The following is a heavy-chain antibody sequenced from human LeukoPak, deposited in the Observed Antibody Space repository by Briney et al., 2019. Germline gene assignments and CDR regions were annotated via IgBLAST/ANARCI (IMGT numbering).Heavy chain of an antibody. CDR3: AREEAAGTDY. D-gene: IGHD6-13*01. Sequence: GGSLRLSCVASGFTFSSYWMSWARQAPGKGLEWVANIKQDGSEKYYVDSVKGRFTISRDNAKNSLYLQMNSLRAEDTAVYYCAREEAAGTDYWGQGTLVTVSS. CDR1: GFTFSSYW. J-gene: IGHJ4*02. CDR2: IKQDGSEK. V-gene: IGHV3-7*05.